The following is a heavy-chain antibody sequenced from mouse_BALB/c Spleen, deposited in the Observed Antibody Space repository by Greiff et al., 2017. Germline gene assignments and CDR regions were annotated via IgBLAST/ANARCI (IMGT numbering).Heavy chain of an antibody. CDR2: IDPENGNT. Sequence: EVQLQQSGAELVRSGASVKLSCTASGFNIKDYYMHWVKQRPEQGLEWIGWIDPENGNTIYDPKFQGKASITADTSSNTAYLQLSSLTSEDTAVYYCARWNGYYFDYWGQGTTLTVSS. V-gene: IGHV14-1*02. CDR1: GFNIKDYY. CDR3: ARWNGYYFDY. J-gene: IGHJ2*01.